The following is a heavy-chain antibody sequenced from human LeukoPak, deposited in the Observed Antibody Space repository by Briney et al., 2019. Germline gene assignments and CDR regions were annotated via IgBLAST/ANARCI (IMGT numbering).Heavy chain of an antibody. CDR1: GYSFTSYW. V-gene: IGHV5-51*01. CDR2: IYPGDSDT. J-gene: IGHJ4*02. D-gene: IGHD2-2*01. Sequence: GESLKISCKGSGYSFTSYWIGGVRQMPGKGLGWMGIIYPGDSDTRYSPSFQGQVTISADKSVSTAYLQWSSLNASDTAMYYCARLVFDIVVVPAATLFDYWGQGTLVTVSS. CDR3: ARLVFDIVVVPAATLFDY.